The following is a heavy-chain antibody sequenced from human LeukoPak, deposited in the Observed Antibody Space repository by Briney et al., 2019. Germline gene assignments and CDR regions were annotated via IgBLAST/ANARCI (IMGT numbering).Heavy chain of an antibody. CDR1: GFTFSDYY. CDR3: ARVSGSSWSFDY. V-gene: IGHV3-11*01. J-gene: IGHJ4*02. D-gene: IGHD6-13*01. CDR2: INSSGGTI. Sequence: GGSLRLSCAASGFTFSDYYMSWIRQAPGKGLEWVSYINSSGGTIYYADSVRGRFTISRDNAKNSLYLQMNSLRAEDTAVYYCARVSGSSWSFDYWGQGTLVTVSS.